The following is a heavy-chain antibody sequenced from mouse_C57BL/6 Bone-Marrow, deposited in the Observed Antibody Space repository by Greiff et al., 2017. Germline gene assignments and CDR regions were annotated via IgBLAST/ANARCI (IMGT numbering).Heavy chain of an antibody. Sequence: VQLQQSGAELVRPGTSVTVSCKASGYAFTNYLLEWVKQRPGPGLEWIGVLTPGSGGTNSNEKFKGKATLPADKSSSTAYMQLSSLTSEDSAVYFCARGGLRRRDWYFDVWGTGTTVTVSS. CDR2: LTPGSGGT. CDR3: ARGGLRRRDWYFDV. CDR1: GYAFTNYL. D-gene: IGHD2-2*01. J-gene: IGHJ1*03. V-gene: IGHV1-54*01.